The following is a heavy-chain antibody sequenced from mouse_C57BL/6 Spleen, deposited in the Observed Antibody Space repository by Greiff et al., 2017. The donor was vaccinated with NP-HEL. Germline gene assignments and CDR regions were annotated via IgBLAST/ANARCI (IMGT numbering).Heavy chain of an antibody. Sequence: QVQLQQPGAELVRPGSSVKLSCKASGYTFTSYWMDWVKQRPGQGLEWIGNIYPSDSETHYNQKFKDKATLTVDKSSSTAYMQRSSLTSEDSAVYYCARGAYGSSYGYFDVWGTGTTVTVSS. D-gene: IGHD1-1*01. V-gene: IGHV1-61*01. CDR3: ARGAYGSSYGYFDV. CDR2: IYPSDSET. J-gene: IGHJ1*03. CDR1: GYTFTSYW.